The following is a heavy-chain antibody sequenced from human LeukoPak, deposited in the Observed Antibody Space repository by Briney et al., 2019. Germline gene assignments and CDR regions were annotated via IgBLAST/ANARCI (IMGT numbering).Heavy chain of an antibody. CDR2: INHSGST. V-gene: IGHV4-34*01. CDR1: GGSFSGYY. Sequence: SETLSLTCAVYGGSFSGYYWSWIRQPPGKGLEWIGEINHSGSTNYNPSLKSRVTISVDTSKNQFSLKLSSVTAADTAVYYCARGWHYYDTLFDYWGQGTLVTVSS. D-gene: IGHD3-22*01. J-gene: IGHJ4*02. CDR3: ARGWHYYDTLFDY.